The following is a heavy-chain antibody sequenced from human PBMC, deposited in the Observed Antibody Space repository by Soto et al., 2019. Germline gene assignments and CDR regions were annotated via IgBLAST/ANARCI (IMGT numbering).Heavy chain of an antibody. CDR2: ISGSGGST. Sequence: PWGSLRLSCAASGFTFSSYAMSWFRQAPGKGLEWVSAISGSGGSTYYAGSVKGRFTISRDNSKNTLYLQMNSLRAEDTAVYYCARNKARWNGYGSNWGQGTMVTVSS. J-gene: IGHJ3*01. V-gene: IGHV3-23*01. D-gene: IGHD1-1*01. CDR3: ARNKARWNGYGSN. CDR1: GFTFSSYA.